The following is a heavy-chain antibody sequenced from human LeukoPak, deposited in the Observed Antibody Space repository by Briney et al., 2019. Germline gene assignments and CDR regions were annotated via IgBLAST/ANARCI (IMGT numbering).Heavy chain of an antibody. Sequence: SETLSLTCTVSGDSINDHYWSWIRQPPREGLEWIAYIYSSVSTQYKPSLTSRVTISIDTSKSQFSLKLTSVTAADAGVYYCARQRCSGGSCYRVDQLYYMDVWGKGTTVTVSS. J-gene: IGHJ6*03. D-gene: IGHD2-15*01. CDR3: ARQRCSGGSCYRVDQLYYMDV. CDR1: GDSINDHY. CDR2: IYSSVST. V-gene: IGHV4-4*09.